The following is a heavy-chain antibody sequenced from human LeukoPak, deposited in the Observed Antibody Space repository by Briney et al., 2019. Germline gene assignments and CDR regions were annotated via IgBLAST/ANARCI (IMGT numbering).Heavy chain of an antibody. V-gene: IGHV3-66*01. CDR2: IYRGGGT. CDR3: ARDVIYASEIYSYGDC. Sequence: GGSLRLSCAASGFTVSTNYVSWVRQAPGKGLEWVSVIYRGGGTAYADSVKGRFTISRDNSKNTVYLQMSSLGAEDTAVYYCARDVIYASEIYSYGDCLGQGTLVTVSS. J-gene: IGHJ4*02. D-gene: IGHD3-16*01. CDR1: GFTVSTNY.